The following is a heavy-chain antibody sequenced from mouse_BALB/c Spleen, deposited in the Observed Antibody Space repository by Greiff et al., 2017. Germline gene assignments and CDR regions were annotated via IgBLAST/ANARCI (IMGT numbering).Heavy chain of an antibody. CDR3: AVYDGYSWFAY. CDR2: IDPANGNT. CDR1: GFNIKDTY. Sequence: EVKLMESGAELVRPGALVKLSCKASGFNIKDTYMHWVKQRPEQGLEWIGRIDPANGNTKYDPKFQGKATITADTSSNTAYLQLSSLTSEDTAVYYCAVYDGYSWFAYWGQGTLVTVSA. D-gene: IGHD2-3*01. V-gene: IGHV14-3*02. J-gene: IGHJ3*01.